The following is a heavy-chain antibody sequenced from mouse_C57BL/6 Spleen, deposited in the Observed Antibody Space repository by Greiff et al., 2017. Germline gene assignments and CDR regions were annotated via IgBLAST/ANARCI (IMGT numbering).Heavy chain of an antibody. CDR3: AALITTVVEGYFDV. V-gene: IGHV1-55*01. CDR2: IYPGSGST. J-gene: IGHJ1*03. D-gene: IGHD1-1*01. Sequence: QVQLQQPGAELVKPGASVKMSCKASGYTFTSYWITWVKQRPGQGLEWIGDIYPGSGSTNYNEKFKSKATLTVDTSSSTAYMELSSLTSEDSAIYYCAALITTVVEGYFDVWGTGTTVTVSS. CDR1: GYTFTSYW.